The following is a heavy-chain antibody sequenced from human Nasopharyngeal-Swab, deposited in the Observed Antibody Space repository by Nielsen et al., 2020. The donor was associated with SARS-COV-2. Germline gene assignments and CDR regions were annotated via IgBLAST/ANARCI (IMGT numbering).Heavy chain of an antibody. V-gene: IGHV3-7*01. CDR1: GFTFSNYW. D-gene: IGHD6-13*01. Sequence: GGSLRLSCAASGFTFSNYWMSWVRQAPGKGLEWVANIKQDGSEKYYVDSVKGRFTISRDNAKNSLYLQMNSLRAEDTAVYYCARAGLSSWHFDYWGQGTLVTVSS. CDR3: ARAGLSSWHFDY. CDR2: IKQDGSEK. J-gene: IGHJ4*02.